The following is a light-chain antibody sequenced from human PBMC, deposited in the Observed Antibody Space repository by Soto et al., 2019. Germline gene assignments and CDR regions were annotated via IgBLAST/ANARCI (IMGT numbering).Light chain of an antibody. Sequence: QSALTQPASVSGSPGQSITISCTGTSSDVGGYNYVSWYQQHPGKAPKLMIYNVSYRPSGVSNRFSGSKSGNTASLTISGLQAADEADYYCSSYTGSTTLVVFGGGTKLTAL. J-gene: IGLJ2*01. V-gene: IGLV2-14*01. CDR3: SSYTGSTTLVV. CDR1: SSDVGGYNY. CDR2: NVS.